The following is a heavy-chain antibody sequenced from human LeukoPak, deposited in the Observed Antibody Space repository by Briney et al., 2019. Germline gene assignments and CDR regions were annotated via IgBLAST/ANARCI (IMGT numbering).Heavy chain of an antibody. CDR3: ARFSGDGYYQFDY. V-gene: IGHV5-10-1*01. D-gene: IGHD5-24*01. J-gene: IGHJ4*02. Sequence: GESLKISCQGSSYSFSSYWINWVRQMPGKGLEWMGRIDPSDSFTNYSPSFQGHVTISADKSISTAYLQWGSLKASDTAIYYCARFSGDGYYQFDYWGQGTLVTVSS. CDR1: SYSFSSYW. CDR2: IDPSDSFT.